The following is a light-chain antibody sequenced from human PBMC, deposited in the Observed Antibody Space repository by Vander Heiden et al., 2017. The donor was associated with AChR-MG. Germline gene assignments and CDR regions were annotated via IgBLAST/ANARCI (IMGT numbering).Light chain of an antibody. CDR2: GAS. CDR1: QSVASNY. Sequence: ENVLTQSPGTMSLSPGERATLSCRATQSVASNYLAWYQQKPGQVPRLLLYGASSRANGVPDRFSGSGSGTDFTLTISRLEHEDFAVYYWHQDCSSQTFGGGTKVEIK. V-gene: IGKV3-20*01. J-gene: IGKJ4*01. CDR3: HQDCSSQT.